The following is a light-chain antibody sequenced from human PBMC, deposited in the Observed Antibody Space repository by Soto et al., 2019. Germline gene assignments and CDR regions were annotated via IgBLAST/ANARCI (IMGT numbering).Light chain of an antibody. Sequence: EIMLTQSPATLSLSPGERATLSCRASQSVSSYLAWYQQKPGQAPRLLIFGASTRAAGIPARFSGSGSGTEFTLTISSLQPDDFATYYCQQYMSYSFGQGTKVDIK. CDR2: GAS. V-gene: IGKV3-11*01. J-gene: IGKJ1*01. CDR3: QQYMSYS. CDR1: QSVSSY.